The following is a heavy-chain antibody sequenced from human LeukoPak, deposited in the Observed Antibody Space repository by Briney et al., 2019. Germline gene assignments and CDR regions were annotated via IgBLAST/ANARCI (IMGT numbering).Heavy chain of an antibody. D-gene: IGHD1-26*01. J-gene: IGHJ3*02. CDR3: ARDVRSGSYYIAFDI. CDR1: GFTFSSYE. CDR2: ISSSGSTI. Sequence: GGSLRLSCAASGFTFSSYEMNWVRQAPGKGLEWVSYISSSGSTIYYADSVKGRFTISRDSAKKSLYLQMNSLRAEDTAVYYCARDVRSGSYYIAFDIWGQGTMVTVSS. V-gene: IGHV3-48*03.